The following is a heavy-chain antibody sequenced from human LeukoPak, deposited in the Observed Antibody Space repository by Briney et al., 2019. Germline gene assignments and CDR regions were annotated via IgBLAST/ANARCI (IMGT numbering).Heavy chain of an antibody. CDR1: GLTFNNSV. J-gene: IGHJ4*02. CDR3: AHLVGTTPFDY. CDR2: ITSSGNTT. V-gene: IGHV3-23*01. D-gene: IGHD1-26*01. Sequence: GGSLRLSCAATGLTFNNSVPTWVRQAPGKGLEWVSTITSSGNTTYYADSVKGRFTISRDNSQNTLFLQMNSLRVEDTAVYYCAHLVGTTPFDYWGQGTLVTVSS.